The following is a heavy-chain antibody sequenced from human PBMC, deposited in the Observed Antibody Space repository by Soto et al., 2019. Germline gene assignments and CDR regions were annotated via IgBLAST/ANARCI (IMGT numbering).Heavy chain of an antibody. D-gene: IGHD6-19*01. J-gene: IGHJ4*02. CDR2: IYYSGST. V-gene: IGHV4-39*02. CDR3: AREAVAGTNY. CDR1: GGSISSSSYY. Sequence: QVQLQESGPGLVKPSETLSLTCTVSGGSISSSSYYWGWIRQPPGKGLEWMGSIYYSGSTYYNPSLKGRVTISVDTSNNQFSLKLSSGTAADAAVYYCAREAVAGTNYWGQGTLVTVSS.